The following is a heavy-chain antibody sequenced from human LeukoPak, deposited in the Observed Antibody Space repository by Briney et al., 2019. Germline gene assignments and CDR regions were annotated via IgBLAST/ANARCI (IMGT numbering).Heavy chain of an antibody. Sequence: GGSLRLSCAASGLTFSSYAMSWVRQAPGKGLEWVSAISGSGGNTDCADSVKGRFTVSRDNSKNTLYLQMISLRAEDTAVYYCARRRDSSDGKDFDYWGQGTLVTVS. CDR3: ARRRDSSDGKDFDY. D-gene: IGHD3-22*01. CDR2: ISGSGGNT. CDR1: GLTFSSYA. J-gene: IGHJ4*02. V-gene: IGHV3-23*01.